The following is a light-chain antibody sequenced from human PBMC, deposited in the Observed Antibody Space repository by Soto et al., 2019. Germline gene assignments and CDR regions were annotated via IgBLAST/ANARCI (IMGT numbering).Light chain of an antibody. CDR2: DTS. CDR1: QSVPNSR. CDR3: PQYGASPCT. V-gene: IGKV3-20*01. Sequence: EIVLTQSPDTLSLSPGERATLSCRASQSVPNSRLAWYQQKPGQAPSLVISDTSIRATGIPDRFSGSGSGTGISLIIGRLELEHFAVYICPQYGASPCTVGQGTKVDSK. J-gene: IGKJ1*01.